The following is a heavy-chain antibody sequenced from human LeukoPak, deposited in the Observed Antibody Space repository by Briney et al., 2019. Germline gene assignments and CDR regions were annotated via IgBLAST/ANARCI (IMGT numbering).Heavy chain of an antibody. J-gene: IGHJ4*02. CDR3: AKGKYRGVDCYSGFDY. Sequence: GGSLRLSCTASGFTFSSYAMSWVRQAPGKGLEWVSVISGGGGSTFYADSVKGRFTISRDNSKNSLYLQINSLRAEDAAIYYCAKGKYRGVDCYSGFDYWGQGTLVTVSS. CDR2: ISGGGGST. D-gene: IGHD2-21*02. V-gene: IGHV3-23*01. CDR1: GFTFSSYA.